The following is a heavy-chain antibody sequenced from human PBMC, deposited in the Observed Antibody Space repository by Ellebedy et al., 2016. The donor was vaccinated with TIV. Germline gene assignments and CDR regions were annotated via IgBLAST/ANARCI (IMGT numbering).Heavy chain of an antibody. CDR1: GFSFSKYA. CDR3: AKAGYGSGNFYTQSFDS. CDR2: MSGNGFVI. D-gene: IGHD3-10*01. V-gene: IGHV3-23*01. Sequence: GESLKISCAASGFSFSKYAMNWVRQAPGKGLEWVSEMSGNGFVIKYADSAKGRFTISRDNSKSTLYLQMSSLRTEDTAVYYRAKAGYGSGNFYTQSFDSWGQGTLVTVSA. J-gene: IGHJ4*02.